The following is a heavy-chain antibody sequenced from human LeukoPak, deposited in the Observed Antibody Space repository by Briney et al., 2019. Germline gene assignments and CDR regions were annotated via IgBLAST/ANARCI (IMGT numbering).Heavy chain of an antibody. CDR1: GFTFSNYW. V-gene: IGHV3-74*01. D-gene: IGHD3-16*02. J-gene: IGHJ4*02. Sequence: GGSLRLSCAASGFTFSNYWMHWVRQAPGKGLVWVSRVNSDGSSKNYADSVKGRFTISRDNAKNTLYLQMNSLRAEDTAVYYSARSPGVIAAFDYWGQGTLVTVSS. CDR2: VNSDGSSK. CDR3: ARSPGVIAAFDY.